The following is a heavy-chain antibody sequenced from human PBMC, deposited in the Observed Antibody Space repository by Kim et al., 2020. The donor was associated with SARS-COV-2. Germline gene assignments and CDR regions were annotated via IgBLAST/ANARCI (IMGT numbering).Heavy chain of an antibody. D-gene: IGHD2-2*02. Sequence: GGSLRLSCVASGYTFSNCGMNWVRQAPGEGLEWVSGISTSGYTFYTNSVKGRFTISRDNSKNTLYLQMNSLRAEDTALYYCAKGYLRGYFDSWGQGTLVTVSS. CDR3: AKGYLRGYFDS. CDR1: GYTFSNCG. V-gene: IGHV3-23*01. J-gene: IGHJ4*02. CDR2: ISTSGYT.